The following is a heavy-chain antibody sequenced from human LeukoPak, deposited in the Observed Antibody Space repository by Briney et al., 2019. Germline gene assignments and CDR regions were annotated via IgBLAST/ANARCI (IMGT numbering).Heavy chain of an antibody. D-gene: IGHD5-24*01. Sequence: GGSLRLSCAASGFTFTSYTMNWVRQAPGKGLEWVAVISYDGSNKYYADSVKGRFTISRDNSKNTLYLQMNSLRAEDTAVYYCAKAKMATIRTYFDYWGQGTLVTVSS. CDR3: AKAKMATIRTYFDY. CDR1: GFTFTSYT. V-gene: IGHV3-30*18. CDR2: ISYDGSNK. J-gene: IGHJ4*02.